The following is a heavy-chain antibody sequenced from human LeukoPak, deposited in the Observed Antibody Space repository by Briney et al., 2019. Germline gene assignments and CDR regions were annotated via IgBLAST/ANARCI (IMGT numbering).Heavy chain of an antibody. J-gene: IGHJ4*02. D-gene: IGHD5-18*01. CDR1: GGSISSYY. CDR2: IYYTGAT. V-gene: IGHV4-59*01. CDR3: AKAGYSYGTGYYFDY. Sequence: SETLSLTCTVSGGSISSYYWSWVRLPPGKGLEWIGYIYYTGATYYNPSLKSRVTISLDTSKNQFPLKLSSVTAADAAVYYCAKAGYSYGTGYYFDYWRQGALVTVSP.